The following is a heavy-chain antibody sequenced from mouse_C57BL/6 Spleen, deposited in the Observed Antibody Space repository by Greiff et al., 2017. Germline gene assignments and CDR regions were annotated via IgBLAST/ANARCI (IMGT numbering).Heavy chain of an antibody. J-gene: IGHJ3*01. CDR3: ARERTIYYDYDRFAY. V-gene: IGHV1-55*01. CDR1: GYTFTSYW. Sequence: QVQLQQPGAELVKPGASVKMSCKASGYTFTSYWITWVKQRPGQGLEWIGDIYPGSGSTNYNEKFKSKATLTVDTSSSTAYMQLSSLTSEDSAVYYCARERTIYYDYDRFAYWGQGTLVTVSA. CDR2: IYPGSGST. D-gene: IGHD2-4*01.